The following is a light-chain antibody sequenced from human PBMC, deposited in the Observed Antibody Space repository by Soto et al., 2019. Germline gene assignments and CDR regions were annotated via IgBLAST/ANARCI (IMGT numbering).Light chain of an antibody. CDR1: SSDIVYSF. J-gene: IGLJ2*01. CDR2: GVI. CDR3: SSYISSTSLV. V-gene: IGLV2-14*03. Sequence: QSALTQPASVSGSPGQSITISCTGSSSDIVYSFVSWYQQHPGNAPKLIIYGVINRPSGVSNRFSGSKSDNTASLTISGLQGEDEADDYCSSYISSTSLVFGGGTKLTVL.